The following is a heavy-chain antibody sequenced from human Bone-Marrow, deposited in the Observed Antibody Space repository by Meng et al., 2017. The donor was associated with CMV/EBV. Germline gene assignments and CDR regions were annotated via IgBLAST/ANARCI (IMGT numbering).Heavy chain of an antibody. D-gene: IGHD1-14*01. CDR1: GGSISSSSYY. J-gene: IGHJ4*02. CDR3: AYSPAGPKFDY. V-gene: IGHV4-39*07. CDR2: IYYSGST. Sequence: GSLRLSCTVSGGSISSSSYYWGWIRQPPGKGLEWIGSIYYSGSTYYNPSLKSRVTISVDTSKNQFSLKLSSVTAADTAVYYCAYSPAGPKFDYWGQGMLVTVSS.